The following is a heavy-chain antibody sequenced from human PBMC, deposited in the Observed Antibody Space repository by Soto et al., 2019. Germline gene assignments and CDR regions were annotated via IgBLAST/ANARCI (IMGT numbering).Heavy chain of an antibody. CDR2: ISYDGSNK. CDR1: GFTFSSYG. D-gene: IGHD6-13*01. V-gene: IGHV3-30*18. CDR3: AKEIAAAGIGSGFDY. Sequence: GWSLRLSCAASGFTFSSYGMHWVRQAPGKGLEWVAVISYDGSNKYYADSVKGRFTISRDNSKNTLYLQMNSLRAEDTAVYYCAKEIAAAGIGSGFDYWGQGTLVTVSS. J-gene: IGHJ4*02.